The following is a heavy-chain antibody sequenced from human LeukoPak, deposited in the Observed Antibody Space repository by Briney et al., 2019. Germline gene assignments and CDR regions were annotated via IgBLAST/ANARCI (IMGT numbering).Heavy chain of an antibody. Sequence: GASVKVSCKASGYTFTGYYMHWVRQAPGQGLEWMGWINPNSGGTSYAQKFQGWVTMTRDTSISTAYMELSRLRSDDTAVYYCARAPIVGATTLWFDPWGQGTLVTVSS. CDR3: ARAPIVGATTLWFDP. CDR2: INPNSGGT. V-gene: IGHV1-2*04. D-gene: IGHD1-26*01. J-gene: IGHJ5*02. CDR1: GYTFTGYY.